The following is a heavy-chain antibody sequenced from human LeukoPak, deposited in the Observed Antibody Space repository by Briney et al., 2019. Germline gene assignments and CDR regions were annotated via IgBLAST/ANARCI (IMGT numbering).Heavy chain of an antibody. CDR1: GGSISSYY. CDR2: IYYSGST. CDR3: ARWLPADAEYFQH. J-gene: IGHJ1*01. D-gene: IGHD2-2*01. V-gene: IGHV4-59*01. Sequence: NPSETLSLTCTVSGGSISSYYWSWIRQPPGKGLEWIGYIYYSGSTNYNPSLKSRVTISVDTSKNQFSLKLSSVTAADTAVYYCARWLPADAEYFQHWGQGTLVTVSS.